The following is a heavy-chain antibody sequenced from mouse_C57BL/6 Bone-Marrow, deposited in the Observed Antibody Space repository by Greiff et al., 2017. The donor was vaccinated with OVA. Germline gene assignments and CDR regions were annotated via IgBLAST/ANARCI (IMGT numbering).Heavy chain of an antibody. D-gene: IGHD4-1*01. V-gene: IGHV1-55*01. CDR3: ARETGYFDY. CDR2: IYPGSGST. Sequence: QVQLKESGAELVKPGASVKMSCKASGYTFTSYWITWVKQRPGQGLEWIGDIYPGSGSTNYNEKFKSKATLTVDTSSSTAYMQLSSLTSEDSAVYYCARETGYFDYWGQGTTLTGSS. CDR1: GYTFTSYW. J-gene: IGHJ2*01.